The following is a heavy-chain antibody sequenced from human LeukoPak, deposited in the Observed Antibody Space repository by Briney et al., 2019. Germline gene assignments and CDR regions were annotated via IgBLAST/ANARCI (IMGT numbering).Heavy chain of an antibody. D-gene: IGHD3-10*01. CDR3: ARGLMVRGNPSFDY. J-gene: IGHJ4*02. V-gene: IGHV4-59*01. Sequence: PSESLSLTCTVSGGSISSYYWSWIRQPPGKGLEWIGYIYYSGSTNYNPSLKSRVTISVDTSKNQFSLKLSSVTAADTAVYYCARGLMVRGNPSFDYWGQGTLVTVSS. CDR2: IYYSGST. CDR1: GGSISSYY.